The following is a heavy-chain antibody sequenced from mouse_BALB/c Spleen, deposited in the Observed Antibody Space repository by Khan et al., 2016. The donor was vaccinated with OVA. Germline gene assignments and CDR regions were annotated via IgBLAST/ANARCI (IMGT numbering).Heavy chain of an antibody. V-gene: IGHV2-6-7*01. D-gene: IGHD1-1*01. CDR1: GFSLTGYG. Sequence: QVQLKESGPGLVAPSQSLSITCTVSGFSLTGYGVNWVRQPPGKGLEWLGMIWGDGRTDYNSALKSRLSISKDNSKSPVFLKMNSLQTDDADRYYGGRGVYYYGSRTIDYWGQGTSVTVSS. CDR2: IWGDGRT. CDR3: GRGVYYYGSRTIDY. J-gene: IGHJ4*01.